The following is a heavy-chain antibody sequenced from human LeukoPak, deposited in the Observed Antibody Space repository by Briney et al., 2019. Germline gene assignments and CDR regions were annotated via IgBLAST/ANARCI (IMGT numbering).Heavy chain of an antibody. CDR1: GDSFSSNSAA. CDR2: TYYRSKWYN. Sequence: SQTLSLTCAISGDSFSSNSAAWHWIRQSPSRGLEWLGRTYYRSKWYNDYAVSVKSRITINPDTSKNQFSLQLNSVTPEDTAVYYCARAKQIAVAGNFDYWGQGTLVTVSS. D-gene: IGHD6-19*01. CDR3: ARAKQIAVAGNFDY. V-gene: IGHV6-1*01. J-gene: IGHJ4*02.